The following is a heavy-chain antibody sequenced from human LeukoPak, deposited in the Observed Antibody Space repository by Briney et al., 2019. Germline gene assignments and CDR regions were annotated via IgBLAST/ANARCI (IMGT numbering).Heavy chain of an antibody. CDR3: ARRWYYYDSSGDAFDI. CDR2: IYYSGST. J-gene: IGHJ3*02. D-gene: IGHD3-22*01. CDR1: GGSISSSSYY. V-gene: IGHV4-39*07. Sequence: SETLSLTCTVSGGSISSSSYYWGWIRQPPGKGLEWIGRIYYSGSTYYNPSLKSRVTISVDTSKNQFSLKLSSVTAADTAVYYCARRWYYYDSSGDAFDIWGQGTMVTVSS.